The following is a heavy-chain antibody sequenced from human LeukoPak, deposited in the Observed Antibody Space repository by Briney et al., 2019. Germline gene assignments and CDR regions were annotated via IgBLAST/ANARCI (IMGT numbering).Heavy chain of an antibody. CDR2: ISDDGGNQ. Sequence: GGSLRLSCAASGFTFTQSSMHWIRQAPGKGLEWLAVISDDGGNQNYADSVRGRFTVSRDNSKNTLFLQINSLRGDDTAVYYCAAEGAFCRGDCPNWFDPWGQGTLVTVSS. V-gene: IGHV3-30-3*01. CDR3: AAEGAFCRGDCPNWFDP. D-gene: IGHD2-21*02. CDR1: GFTFTQSS. J-gene: IGHJ5*02.